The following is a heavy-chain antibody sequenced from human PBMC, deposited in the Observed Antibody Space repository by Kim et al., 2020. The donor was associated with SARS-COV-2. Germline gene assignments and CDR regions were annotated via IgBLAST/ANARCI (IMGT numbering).Heavy chain of an antibody. CDR1: GFTVSSNY. J-gene: IGHJ4*02. CDR3: ARVSGRFYYDSSGYSTDSFFDY. D-gene: IGHD3-22*01. V-gene: IGHV3-53*01. CDR2: IYSGGST. Sequence: GGSLRLSCAASGFTVSSNYMNWVRQAPGKGLEWISVIYSGGSTYYADSVKGRFTISRDNSKNTLYLQMNSLRAEDTAVYYCARVSGRFYYDSSGYSTDSFFDYWGQGTLVTVSS.